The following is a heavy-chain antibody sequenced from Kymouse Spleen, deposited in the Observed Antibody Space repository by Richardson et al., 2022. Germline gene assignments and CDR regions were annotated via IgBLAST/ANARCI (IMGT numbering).Heavy chain of an antibody. V-gene: IGHV3-33*01. D-gene: IGHD3-16*02,IGHD5-12*01. J-gene: IGHJ6*02. Sequence: QVQLVESGGGVVQPGRSLRLSCAASGFTFSSYGMHWVRQAPGKGLEWVAVIWYDGSNKYYADSVKGRFTISRDNSKNTLYLQMNSLRAEDTAVYYCARRLPHYYYYGMDVWGQGTTVTVSS. CDR2: IWYDGSNK. CDR1: GFTFSSYG. CDR3: ARRLPHYYYYGMDV.